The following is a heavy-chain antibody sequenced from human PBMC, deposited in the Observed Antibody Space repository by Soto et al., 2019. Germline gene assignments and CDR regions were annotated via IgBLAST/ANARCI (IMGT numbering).Heavy chain of an antibody. J-gene: IGHJ4*02. V-gene: IGHV4-61*01. CDR1: VGSVSSGSYY. D-gene: IGHD5-18*01. CDR3: AREAGQLWLKHGDY. Sequence: PSETLSLTCTVSVGSVSSGSYYWSWIRQPPGKGLEWIGYIYYSGSTNYNPSLKSRVTISVDTSKNQFSLKLSSVTAADTAVYYCAREAGQLWLKHGDYWGQGTLVTVSS. CDR2: IYYSGST.